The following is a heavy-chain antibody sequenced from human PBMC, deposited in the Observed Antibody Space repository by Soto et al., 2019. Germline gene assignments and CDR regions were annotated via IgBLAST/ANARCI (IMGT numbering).Heavy chain of an antibody. CDR3: AMVDVYVTPAPQDV. D-gene: IGHD3-16*01. J-gene: IGHJ6*02. Sequence: QVQLVQSGAEVKNPGASVKVSCKASGYRFTNYGIGWVRQAPGQGLEWMGWINAYNGNTNYAQNLQGRVTLTTDTXXSTAYMELRSLRSNDTAVYYCAMVDVYVTPAPQDVWGQGTTVTVSS. V-gene: IGHV1-18*01. CDR2: INAYNGNT. CDR1: GYRFTNYG.